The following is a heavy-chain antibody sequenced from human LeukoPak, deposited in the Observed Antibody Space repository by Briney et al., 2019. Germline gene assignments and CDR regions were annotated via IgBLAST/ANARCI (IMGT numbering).Heavy chain of an antibody. J-gene: IGHJ4*02. CDR2: INNDGSTT. CDR1: GFTFCNYW. D-gene: IGHD6-13*01. Sequence: GGSLRVSCAASGFTFCNYWMQWVRQAPGKGLVWVSRINNDGSTTWYADAVKGRFTVSRDNAKSTLYLQMNSLRADDMGVYYCARSARAAADYWGQGTLVTVSS. CDR3: ARSARAAADY. V-gene: IGHV3-74*01.